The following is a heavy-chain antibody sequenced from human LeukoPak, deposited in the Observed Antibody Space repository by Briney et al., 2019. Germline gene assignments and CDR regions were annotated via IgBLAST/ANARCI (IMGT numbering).Heavy chain of an antibody. CDR2: ISGSGGST. CDR1: GFTFSSYA. J-gene: IGHJ4*02. CDR3: ASRAPYYYRPRIDY. V-gene: IGHV3-23*01. D-gene: IGHD3-10*01. Sequence: GGSLRLSCAASGFTFSSYAMSWVRQAPGKGLEWVSAISGSGGSTYYADSVKGRFTISRDNSKYTLYLQMNSLRAEDTAVYYCASRAPYYYRPRIDYWGQGTLVTVSS.